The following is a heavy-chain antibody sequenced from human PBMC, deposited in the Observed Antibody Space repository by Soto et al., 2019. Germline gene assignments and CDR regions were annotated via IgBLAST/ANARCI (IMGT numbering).Heavy chain of an antibody. Sequence: SETLSLTCAVSGGSISSSNWWSWVRQPPGKGLEWIGEIYHSGSTNYNPSLEGRVTISVDKSKNQFSLKLSSVTAADTAVYYCARDRRITIFGVVIITPKAPSYYYGMDVWGQGTTVTVSS. CDR2: IYHSGST. V-gene: IGHV4-4*02. J-gene: IGHJ6*02. D-gene: IGHD3-3*01. CDR1: GGSISSSNW. CDR3: ARDRRITIFGVVIITPKAPSYYYGMDV.